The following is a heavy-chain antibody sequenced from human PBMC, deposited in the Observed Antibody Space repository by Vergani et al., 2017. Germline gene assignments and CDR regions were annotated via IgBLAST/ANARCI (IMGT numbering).Heavy chain of an antibody. D-gene: IGHD3-22*01. V-gene: IGHV5-51*01. Sequence: EVQLVQSGADVKKPGESLKISCQISGYSFTNYWIGWVRQMLGKGLEWMGIIHPADSDTRYSPSFQGQVTISVDKSISTAYLQRSSLRASDSAMYYCARLYGRDSSGSKYFDYWGQGTLVTVSS. J-gene: IGHJ4*02. CDR3: ARLYGRDSSGSKYFDY. CDR2: IHPADSDT. CDR1: GYSFTNYW.